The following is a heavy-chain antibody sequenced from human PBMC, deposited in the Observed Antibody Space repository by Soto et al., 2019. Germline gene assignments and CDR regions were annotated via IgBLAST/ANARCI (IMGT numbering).Heavy chain of an antibody. CDR1: GINFLTYA. Sequence: DVQLLESGGGLVQPGGSLRFSCAAPGINFLTYAMAWVRQAPGKGLEWVSVISSSGITYYADSVKGSFTISRDISNSTLFLQMNSLRVEDTAVYYCTKMGTSIWYMDYFDYWGRGSLVTVSS. V-gene: IGHV3-23*01. CDR3: TKMGTSIWYMDYFDY. D-gene: IGHD3-3*02. J-gene: IGHJ4*02. CDR2: ISSSGIT.